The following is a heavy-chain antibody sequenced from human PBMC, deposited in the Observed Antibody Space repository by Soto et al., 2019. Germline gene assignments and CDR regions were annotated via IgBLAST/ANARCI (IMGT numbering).Heavy chain of an antibody. CDR2: IIPFFGTK. Sequence: QVHLVQSGAEVKKPGSSVKVSCKASGGAFGSYSISWVRQSPGQGLEWMGGIIPFFGTKYYAQKFRGRVTITAGESTSTVYMELNGLRSDDTAIYYCAKYSGNSWLGPWGQGTLVTVSS. CDR1: GGAFGSYS. CDR3: AKYSGNSWLGP. V-gene: IGHV1-69*01. J-gene: IGHJ5*02. D-gene: IGHD6-19*01.